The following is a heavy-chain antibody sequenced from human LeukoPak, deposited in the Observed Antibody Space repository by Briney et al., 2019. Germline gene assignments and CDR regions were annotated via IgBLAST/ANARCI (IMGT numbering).Heavy chain of an antibody. CDR3: ARVWYTSGCLLFDY. CDR1: GVSISSDS. CDR2: IDNSGST. J-gene: IGHJ4*02. V-gene: IGHV4-4*07. Sequence: SETLSLTCVASGVSISSDSWSWIRQSAEKGLEWIGRIDNSGSTNYHPSLKSRVTMSVDTSRNRFSLKLTSVTASDTAVYYCARVWYTSGCLLFDYWGQGKLVTVSS. D-gene: IGHD6-19*01.